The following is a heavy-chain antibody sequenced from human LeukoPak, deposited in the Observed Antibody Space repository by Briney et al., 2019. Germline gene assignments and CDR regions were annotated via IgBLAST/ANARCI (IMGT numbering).Heavy chain of an antibody. CDR3: ARGRRYYYGSGSPRGWFDP. CDR1: GGSFSGYY. D-gene: IGHD3-10*01. Sequence: SETLSLTCAVYGGSFSGYYWSWIRQPPGKGLEWIGEINHSGSTNYNPSLKSRVTISVDTSKNQFSLKLSSVTAADTVVYYCARGRRYYYGSGSPRGWFDPWGQGTLVTVSS. CDR2: INHSGST. J-gene: IGHJ5*02. V-gene: IGHV4-34*01.